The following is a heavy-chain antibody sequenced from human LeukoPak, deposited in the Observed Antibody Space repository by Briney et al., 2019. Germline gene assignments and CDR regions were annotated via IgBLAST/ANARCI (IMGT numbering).Heavy chain of an antibody. CDR1: GYTFNSYY. CDR2: INPDSGGT. Sequence: ASVKVSCKASGYTFNSYYMHWVRQAPGQGLEWMGRINPDSGGTNYAQKFQGRVTMTRDTSISTAYMELSRLRSDDTAVYYCARDGSSSTSPFDYWGQGTLVTVSS. D-gene: IGHD6-13*01. V-gene: IGHV1-2*06. CDR3: ARDGSSSTSPFDY. J-gene: IGHJ4*02.